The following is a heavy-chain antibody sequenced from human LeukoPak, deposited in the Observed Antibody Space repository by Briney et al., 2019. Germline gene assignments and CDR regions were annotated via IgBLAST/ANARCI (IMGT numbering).Heavy chain of an antibody. CDR3: AGGGHSSRMLGFDP. D-gene: IGHD6-13*01. J-gene: IGHJ5*02. Sequence: GGSLRLSCAASGFTFSSYSMNWVRQAPGKGLEWVSSISSSSSYIYYADSVKGRFTISRDNAKNSLYLQMNSLRAENTAVYYCAGGGHSSRMLGFDPWGQGTLVTVSS. CDR2: ISSSSSYI. CDR1: GFTFSSYS. V-gene: IGHV3-21*01.